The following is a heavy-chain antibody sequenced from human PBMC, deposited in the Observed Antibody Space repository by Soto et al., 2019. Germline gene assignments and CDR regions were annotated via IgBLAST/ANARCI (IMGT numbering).Heavy chain of an antibody. CDR2: FYWDDDK. D-gene: IGHD3-9*01. Sequence: SGPTLVNPLQTLHLPCNFSAFPPRSRKRGVGGFLNPQGKALELLALFYWDDDKRYRPYLNNRLTITKDTSKNQVLLTMTNLDPVDTATYYCAHTGYYDLLTFDYWGQGTLVTVSS. CDR3: AHTGYYDLLTFDY. J-gene: IGHJ4*02. V-gene: IGHV2-5*02. CDR1: AFPPRSRKRG.